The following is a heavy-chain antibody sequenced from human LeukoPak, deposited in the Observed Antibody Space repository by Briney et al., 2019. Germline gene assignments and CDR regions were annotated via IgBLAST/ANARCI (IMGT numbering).Heavy chain of an antibody. D-gene: IGHD1-26*01. Sequence: SETLSLTCTVSAGSISSSSYYWGWIRQPPGKGLEWIGSIYYSGSTYYNPSLKSRVTISVDTSKNQFSLKLSSVTAADTAVYYCARRSGTYHAFDIWGQGTMVTVSS. CDR2: IYYSGST. CDR1: AGSISSSSYY. J-gene: IGHJ3*02. CDR3: ARRSGTYHAFDI. V-gene: IGHV4-39*01.